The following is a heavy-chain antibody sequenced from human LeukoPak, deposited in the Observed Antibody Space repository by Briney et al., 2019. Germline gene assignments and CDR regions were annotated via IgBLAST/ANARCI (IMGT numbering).Heavy chain of an antibody. V-gene: IGHV3-74*01. CDR1: GFTFSSSW. CDR3: ARVRGGNTRDLDY. D-gene: IGHD4-23*01. CDR2: ISSDGSTT. Sequence: GVSLRLSCAASGFTFSSSWMYWVRQGPGKGLVWVSHISSDGSTTIYADSVKGRFTISRDNAKNTVFLQMNSLRAEDTAVYYCARVRGGNTRDLDYWGQGTLVTVSS. J-gene: IGHJ4*02.